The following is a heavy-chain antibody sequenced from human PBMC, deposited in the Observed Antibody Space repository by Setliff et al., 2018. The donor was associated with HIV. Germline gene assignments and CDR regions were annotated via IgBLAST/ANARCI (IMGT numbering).Heavy chain of an antibody. CDR1: GNTFSSYG. CDR3: AKEVGGSYALGSKVLDS. CDR2: ISAYNGNT. D-gene: IGHD3-16*01. Sequence: ASVKVSCKASGNTFSSYGISWVRQASGQGLEWMGWISAYNGNTDYAQELQGRITLTTDTSTSTLYMELTSLTSEDTAVYFCAKEVGGSYALGSKVLDSWGQGTLVTVSS. J-gene: IGHJ4*02. V-gene: IGHV1-18*01.